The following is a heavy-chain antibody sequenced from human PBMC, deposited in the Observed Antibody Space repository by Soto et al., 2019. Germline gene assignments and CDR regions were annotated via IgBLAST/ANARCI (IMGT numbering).Heavy chain of an antibody. D-gene: IGHD6-19*01. V-gene: IGHV3-48*02. CDR2: ISSSSYTI. Sequence: GGSLRLSCAASGFTIRGYIMNWVRQAPGKGLERISYISSSSYTIYYADSVKGRFTISRDSAKTSLYLQMNSLIDEDTAVYYCARVSSGHDYWGQGTLVTVSS. CDR1: GFTIRGYI. CDR3: ARVSSGHDY. J-gene: IGHJ4*02.